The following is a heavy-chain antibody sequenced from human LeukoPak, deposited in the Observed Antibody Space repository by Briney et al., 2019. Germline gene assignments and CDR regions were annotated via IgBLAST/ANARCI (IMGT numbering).Heavy chain of an antibody. Sequence: PSETLSLTCTVAGGSISSYYCSWIRHPAGKGLEVIGRIYTSGSTTYNPSLKSRVTMSVDTSKNQFFLKLSSVTAADTAVYYCARVGYYDSSGYSAFDYWGQGTLVTVSS. CDR3: ARVGYYDSSGYSAFDY. CDR1: GGSISSYY. CDR2: IYTSGST. D-gene: IGHD3-22*01. J-gene: IGHJ4*02. V-gene: IGHV4-4*07.